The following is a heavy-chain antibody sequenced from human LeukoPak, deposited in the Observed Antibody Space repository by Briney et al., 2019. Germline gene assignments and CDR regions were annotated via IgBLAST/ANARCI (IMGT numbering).Heavy chain of an antibody. CDR2: IYYSGIT. Sequence: TSETLSLTCTVSGGSISSYYWSWIRQPPGKGLEWIGYIYYSGITNCNPSLKSRVTISVDTSKNQFSLKLSSVTAADTAVYFCARVGSGSFDYWGQGTLVTVSS. J-gene: IGHJ4*02. D-gene: IGHD6-19*01. CDR3: ARVGSGSFDY. CDR1: GGSISSYY. V-gene: IGHV4-59*01.